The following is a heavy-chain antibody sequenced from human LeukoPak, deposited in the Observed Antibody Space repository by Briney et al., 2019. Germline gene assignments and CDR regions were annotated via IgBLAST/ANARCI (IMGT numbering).Heavy chain of an antibody. V-gene: IGHV4-30-2*01. J-gene: IGHJ5*02. CDR3: ARGPTIFGVITLPRFDP. D-gene: IGHD3-3*01. CDR2: IYHSGST. Sequence: SETLSLTCTVSGGSISSGGYYWSWIRQPPGKGLEWIGYIYHSGSTYYNPSLKSRVTISVDRSKNQFSLKLSSVTAADTAVYYCARGPTIFGVITLPRFDPWGQGTLVTVSS. CDR1: GGSISSGGYY.